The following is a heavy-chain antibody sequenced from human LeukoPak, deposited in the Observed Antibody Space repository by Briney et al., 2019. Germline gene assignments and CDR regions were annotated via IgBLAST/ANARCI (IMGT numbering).Heavy chain of an antibody. CDR2: ISSSSSYI. CDR1: GFTFSSYS. CDR3: ARELGYCSSTSCYGYYYGMDV. V-gene: IGHV3-21*01. D-gene: IGHD2-2*01. Sequence: GGSLRLSCAASGFTFSSYSMNWVRQAPGKGLEWVSSISSSSSYIYYADSVKGRFTISRDNAKNSLYLQMNSLRAEDTAVYHCARELGYCSSTSCYGYYYGMDVWGQGTTVTVSS. J-gene: IGHJ6*02.